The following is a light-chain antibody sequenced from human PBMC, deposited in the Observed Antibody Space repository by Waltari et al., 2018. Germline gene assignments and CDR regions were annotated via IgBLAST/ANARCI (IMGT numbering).Light chain of an antibody. Sequence: DIQMTQSPSSLSASAGDSVTITCQASQDIGNFLNWYQQKPGRAPNLLIYDASNLETGVPSRFSGSGSGTHFTFTITSLQSEDIATYYCQQYDNFPFTFGQGTKVEIK. CDR3: QQYDNFPFT. CDR1: QDIGNF. V-gene: IGKV1-33*01. CDR2: DAS. J-gene: IGKJ2*01.